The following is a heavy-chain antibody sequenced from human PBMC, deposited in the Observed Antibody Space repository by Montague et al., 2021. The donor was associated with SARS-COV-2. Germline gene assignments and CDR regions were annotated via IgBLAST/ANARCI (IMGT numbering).Heavy chain of an antibody. Sequence: CAISGDSVSSNTATWNWIRQSPSRGLEWLGRTYYRSKWYHDYAISLKSRITINPDTSKNQFSLQLNSVTPDDTAVYYCARSGYGGGTTWFYFDSWGPGTLITVSS. CDR2: TYYRSKWYH. V-gene: IGHV6-1*01. CDR3: ARSGYGGGTTWFYFDS. CDR1: GDSVSSNTAT. J-gene: IGHJ4*02. D-gene: IGHD6-13*01.